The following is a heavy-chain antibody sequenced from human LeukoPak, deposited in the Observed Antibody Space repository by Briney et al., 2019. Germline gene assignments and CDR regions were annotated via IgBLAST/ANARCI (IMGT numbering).Heavy chain of an antibody. D-gene: IGHD2-2*01. CDR3: ARDLEDIVVVPAALNYFDY. J-gene: IGHJ4*02. CDR2: INPNSGGT. V-gene: IGHV1-2*02. CDR1: GYTFTGYY. Sequence: ASVKASCKASGYTFTGYYMHWVRQAPGQGLEWMGWINPNSGGTNYAQKFQGRVTMTRDTSISTAYMELSRLRSDDTAVYYCARDLEDIVVVPAALNYFDYWGQGTLVTVSS.